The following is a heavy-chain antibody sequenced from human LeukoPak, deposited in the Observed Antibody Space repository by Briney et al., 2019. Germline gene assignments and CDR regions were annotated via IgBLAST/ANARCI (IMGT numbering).Heavy chain of an antibody. CDR2: TFSTST. Sequence: PSETLSLTCSVSGDSVSSSPYYWGWILQPPGKGLEWIGNTFSTSTLYNASLRSRVTILVDTSKNQFSLKLTSATAADTAIYYCARYKFHNYSDPWGQGALVVVSS. CDR3: ARYKFHNYSDP. D-gene: IGHD5-24*01. J-gene: IGHJ5*02. V-gene: IGHV4-61*01. CDR1: GDSVSSSPYY.